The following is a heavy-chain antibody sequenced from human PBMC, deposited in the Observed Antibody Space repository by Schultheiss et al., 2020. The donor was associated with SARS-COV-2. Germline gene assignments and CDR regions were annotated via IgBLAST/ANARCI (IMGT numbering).Heavy chain of an antibody. J-gene: IGHJ4*02. V-gene: IGHV1-69*13. D-gene: IGHD5-18*01. CDR1: GYTFTGYY. CDR2: IIPIFGTA. CDR3: AREGYSFSYFDY. Sequence: SVKVSCKASGYTFTGYYMHWVRQAPGQGLEWMGGIIPIFGTANYAQKFQGRVTITAYESTSTAYMELSSLRSEDTAVYYCAREGYSFSYFDYWGQGTLVTVYS.